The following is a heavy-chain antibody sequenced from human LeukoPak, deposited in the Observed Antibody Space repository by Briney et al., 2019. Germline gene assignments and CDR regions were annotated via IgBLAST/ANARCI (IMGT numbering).Heavy chain of an antibody. V-gene: IGHV1-2*02. J-gene: IGHJ6*02. D-gene: IGHD5-18*01. CDR1: GYTFTGYY. Sequence: GASVKVSCKASGYTFTGYYMHWVRQAPGQGLGWMGWINPNSGGTNYAQKFQGTVTTTRDTSISTAHMELSRLRSDDTAVYYCARYIQRKGYYYYYGMDVWGQGTTVTVSS. CDR2: INPNSGGT. CDR3: ARYIQRKGYYYYYGMDV.